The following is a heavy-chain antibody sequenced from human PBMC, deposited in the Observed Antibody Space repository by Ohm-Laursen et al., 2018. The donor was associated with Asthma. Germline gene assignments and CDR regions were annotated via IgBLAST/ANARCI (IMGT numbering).Heavy chain of an antibody. CDR2: IKEDGSEE. J-gene: IGHJ6*02. CDR3: AKFGRDYRSHGMDV. V-gene: IGHV3-7*03. CDR1: GLTFSSYW. D-gene: IGHD4-11*01. Sequence: SLRLSCTASGLTFSSYWMTWVRQAPGNGPEWVAHIKEDGSEESYLASVKGRFTISRDNAKNSLYLQMNSLRAEDTAVYYCAKFGRDYRSHGMDVWGQGTTVTVSS.